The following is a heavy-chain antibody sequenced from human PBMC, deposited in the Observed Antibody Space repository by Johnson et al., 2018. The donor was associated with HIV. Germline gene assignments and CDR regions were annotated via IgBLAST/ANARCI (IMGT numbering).Heavy chain of an antibody. J-gene: IGHJ3*02. Sequence: QFLESGGGVVQPGRSLRLSCAASGFTFSSYAMHWVRQAPGKGLEWVAVISYDGSNKYYADSVKGRFTISRDNSKNTLYLQMNSLRAEDTALYYCARDPTTQYSRLTGDFGAFDIWGQGTMVTVSS. CDR2: ISYDGSNK. CDR3: ARDPTTQYSRLTGDFGAFDI. V-gene: IGHV3-30*04. D-gene: IGHD7-27*01. CDR1: GFTFSSYA.